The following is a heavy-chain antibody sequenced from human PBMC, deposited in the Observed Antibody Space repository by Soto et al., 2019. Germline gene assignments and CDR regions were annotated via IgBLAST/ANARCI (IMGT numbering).Heavy chain of an antibody. J-gene: IGHJ4*02. CDR2: IYHSGST. Sequence: QVQLQESGPGLVKPSGTLSLTCAVSGGSISSSNWWSWVRQPPGKGPEWIGEIYHSGSTNYTPSLKSRVPISVDKSKNQFSLKLSSVTAADTAVYYCARWAEGYYVDYWGQGTLVTVSS. CDR3: ARWAEGYYVDY. CDR1: GGSISSSNW. V-gene: IGHV4-4*02. D-gene: IGHD6-19*01.